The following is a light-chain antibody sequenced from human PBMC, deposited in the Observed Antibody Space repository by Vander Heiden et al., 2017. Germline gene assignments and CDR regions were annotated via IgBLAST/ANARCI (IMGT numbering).Light chain of an antibody. V-gene: IGLV1-51*02. CDR2: ENN. CDR1: SYNIGNKY. CDR3: GTWDSSLSVGG. J-gene: IGLJ3*02. Sequence: QSVLTQPPSVSAAPGQKVTISCSGSSYNIGNKYISWYQHLPGTAPKLPIFENNKRPSGIPDRFAGSNPGTSAKLGITGVQTGDEADYDGGTWDSSLSVGGFGGGTKVTV.